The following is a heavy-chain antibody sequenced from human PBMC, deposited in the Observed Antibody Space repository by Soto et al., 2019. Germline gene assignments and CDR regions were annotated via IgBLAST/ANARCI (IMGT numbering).Heavy chain of an antibody. CDR3: AKDHLPTTVTTPWFDP. Sequence: QVQLVGSGGGVVQPGRSLRLSCAASGFTFSNHGMHWVRQAPGKGLEWVAVISYDGSNKYYADSVKGRFTISRDNSENPLYLQMDSLRAEDTAVYYCAKDHLPTTVTTPWFDPWGQGTLVTVSS. V-gene: IGHV3-30*18. D-gene: IGHD4-17*01. CDR1: GFTFSNHG. CDR2: ISYDGSNK. J-gene: IGHJ5*02.